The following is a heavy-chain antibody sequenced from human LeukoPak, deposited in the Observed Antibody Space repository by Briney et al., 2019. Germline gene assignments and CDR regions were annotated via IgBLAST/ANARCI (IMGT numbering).Heavy chain of an antibody. CDR3: ARPGSGSYSDY. Sequence: GGSLGLSCAASGFTFSDYYMSWIRQAPGKGLEWVSYISSSSSYTNYADSVKGRFTISRDNAKNSLYLQMNSLRAEDTAVYYCARPGSGSYSDYWGQGTLVTVSS. V-gene: IGHV3-11*06. CDR1: GFTFSDYY. CDR2: ISSSSSYT. D-gene: IGHD3-10*01. J-gene: IGHJ4*02.